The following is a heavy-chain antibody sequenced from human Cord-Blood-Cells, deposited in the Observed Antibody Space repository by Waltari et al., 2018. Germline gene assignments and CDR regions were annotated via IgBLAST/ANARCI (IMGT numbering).Heavy chain of an antibody. CDR3: ARDGGITMVRGVMIPNWFDP. Sequence: QVQLQESGPGLVKPSETLSLTCTVSGGSISSYYWSWIRQPAGKGLEWIGRIYTSGSTNYNPSRKSRGTMSVDTSKNQFSLKLSSVTAADTAVYYCARDGGITMVRGVMIPNWFDPWGQGTLVTVSS. CDR2: IYTSGST. J-gene: IGHJ5*02. D-gene: IGHD3-10*01. CDR1: GGSISSYY. V-gene: IGHV4-4*07.